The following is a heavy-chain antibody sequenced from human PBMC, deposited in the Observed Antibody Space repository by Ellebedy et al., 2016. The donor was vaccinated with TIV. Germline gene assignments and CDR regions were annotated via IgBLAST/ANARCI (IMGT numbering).Heavy chain of an antibody. V-gene: IGHV1-69*05. CDR3: ARGPKAGSGSSYFDS. CDR2: IIPIFGTT. D-gene: IGHD3-10*01. Sequence: SVKVSXXASGGTFSSYAISWVRQAPGQGLEWMGGIIPIFGTTNYAQKFQGRVTITTDKSTSTAYLELSSLRSEDTAVYYCARGPKAGSGSSYFDSWGQGTLVTVSS. J-gene: IGHJ4*02. CDR1: GGTFSSYA.